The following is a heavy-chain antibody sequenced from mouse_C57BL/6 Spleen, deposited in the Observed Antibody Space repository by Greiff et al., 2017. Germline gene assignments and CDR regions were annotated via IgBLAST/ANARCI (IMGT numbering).Heavy chain of an antibody. D-gene: IGHD2-1*01. Sequence: QVQLQQPGAELVKPGASVKMSCKASGYTFTSYWITWVKQRPGQGLEWIGDIYPGSGSTNYNEKFKSKATLTVDTSSSRAYMQLSSLTSEDSAVYYCARPYGNYGAMDYWGQGTSVTVSS. CDR2: IYPGSGST. J-gene: IGHJ4*01. CDR1: GYTFTSYW. V-gene: IGHV1-55*01. CDR3: ARPYGNYGAMDY.